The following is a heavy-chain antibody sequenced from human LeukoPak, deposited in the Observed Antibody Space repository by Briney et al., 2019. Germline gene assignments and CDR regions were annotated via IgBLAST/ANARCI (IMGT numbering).Heavy chain of an antibody. V-gene: IGHV3-23*01. CDR3: AKETSSSFDY. Sequence: PGGSLRLSCAASGFTFSSYAMNWVRQAPGKGLEWVSGISNSGGSTYYADSVKGRFTISRDNSKNTLYLQMNSLRAEDTAVYYCAKETSSSFDYCGQGTLVTASS. CDR2: ISNSGGST. J-gene: IGHJ4*02. D-gene: IGHD6-6*01. CDR1: GFTFSSYA.